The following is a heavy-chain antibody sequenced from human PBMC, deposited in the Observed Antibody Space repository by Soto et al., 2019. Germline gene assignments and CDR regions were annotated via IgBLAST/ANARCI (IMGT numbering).Heavy chain of an antibody. CDR1: GFTFSDYY. D-gene: IGHD3-3*01. V-gene: IGHV3-11*01. J-gene: IGHJ6*03. CDR2: ISSSGSTI. CDR3: ARSLRVLRFLEWLPTVHYYYMDV. Sequence: GGSLRLSCAASGFTFSDYYMSWIRQAPGKGLEWVSYISSSGSTIYYADSVKGRFTISRDNAKNSLYLQMNSLRAEDTAVYYCARSLRVLRFLEWLPTVHYYYMDVWGKGTTVTVSS.